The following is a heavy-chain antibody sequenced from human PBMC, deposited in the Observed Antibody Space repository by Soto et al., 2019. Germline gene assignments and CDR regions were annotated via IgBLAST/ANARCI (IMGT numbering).Heavy chain of an antibody. V-gene: IGHV1-46*03. Sequence: ASVKVSCKASGYTFINYYIHWVRQAPGQGLEWMGIIKPRDGSTNYAQKFQGRITMTRDTSTSTVYMELSSLISDDTAVYYCSISTADFDCWGRGSLVTVSS. J-gene: IGHJ4*01. CDR3: SISTADFDC. CDR2: IKPRDGST. D-gene: IGHD3-9*01. CDR1: GYTFINYY.